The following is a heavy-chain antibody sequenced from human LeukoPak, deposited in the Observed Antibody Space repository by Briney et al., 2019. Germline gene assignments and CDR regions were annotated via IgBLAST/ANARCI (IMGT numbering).Heavy chain of an antibody. V-gene: IGHV3-33*06. D-gene: IGHD3-22*01. CDR1: GFTLSSYG. J-gene: IGHJ4*02. Sequence: PGGSLRLSCAASGFTLSSYGMHWVRQAPGKGLEWVAVIWYDGSNKYYADSVKGRFTISRDNSKNTLYLQMNSLRAEDTAVYYCAKDPVTGGYYFDYWGQGTLVTVSS. CDR3: AKDPVTGGYYFDY. CDR2: IWYDGSNK.